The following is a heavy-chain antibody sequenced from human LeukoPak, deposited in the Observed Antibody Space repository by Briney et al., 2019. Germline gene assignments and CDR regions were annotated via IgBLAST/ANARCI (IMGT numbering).Heavy chain of an antibody. J-gene: IGHJ4*02. CDR3: ASNQSGNFSFDY. D-gene: IGHD1-26*01. V-gene: IGHV3-48*01. Sequence: PGGSLRPSCAASGFTFSSDNMNWVRQAPGKGLEWVSYISSSSSTIYYADSVKGRFTISRDNAKNSLYLQMNSLRVEDTAVYYCASNQSGNFSFDYWGQGTLVTVSS. CDR2: ISSSSSTI. CDR1: GFTFSSDN.